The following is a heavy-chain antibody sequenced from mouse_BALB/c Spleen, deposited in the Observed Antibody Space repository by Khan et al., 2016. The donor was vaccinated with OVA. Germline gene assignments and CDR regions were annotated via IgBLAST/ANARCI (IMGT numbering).Heavy chain of an antibody. Sequence: EVQLVESGGDLVKPGGSLKLSCAASGFSFSTYGMSWVRQAPDKRLEWVATVSTGGSYTYYPDSVKGRFTISRDNAKNTLYLQMSGLRSEYTAMFYCTRVAYYYDSEGFAYWGQGTLVTVSA. V-gene: IGHV5-6*01. J-gene: IGHJ3*01. CDR1: GFSFSTYG. D-gene: IGHD1-1*01. CDR2: VSTGGSYT. CDR3: TRVAYYYDSEGFAY.